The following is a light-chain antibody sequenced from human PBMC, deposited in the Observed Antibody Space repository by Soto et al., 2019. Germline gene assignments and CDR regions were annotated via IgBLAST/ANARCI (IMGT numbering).Light chain of an antibody. CDR2: DIR. Sequence: QSALTQPASVSGSPGQSITISCTGTSSDVGGYKYVSWYQQQPGKAPKLMIYDIRNRPSGVSNRFSGSKSGNTASLTISGLQAEDDADYYCSSYTSSSTRVFGTGTKLTVL. CDR3: SSYTSSSTRV. J-gene: IGLJ1*01. CDR1: SSDVGGYKY. V-gene: IGLV2-14*03.